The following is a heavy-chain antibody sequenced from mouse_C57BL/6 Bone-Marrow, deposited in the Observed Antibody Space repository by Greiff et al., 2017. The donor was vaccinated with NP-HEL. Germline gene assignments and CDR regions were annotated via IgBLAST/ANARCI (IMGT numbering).Heavy chain of an antibody. V-gene: IGHV1-53*01. CDR2: INPSNGGT. J-gene: IGHJ4*01. Sequence: QVQLQQPGTELVKPGASVKLSCKASGYTFTSYWMHWVKQRPGQGLEWIGNINPSNGGTNYNEKFKSKATLTADKSSSTAYIQLSSLTAEDSAVYYCARVPYSITTVVGYYAMDYWGQGTSVTVSS. CDR3: ARVPYSITTVVGYYAMDY. CDR1: GYTFTSYW. D-gene: IGHD1-1*01.